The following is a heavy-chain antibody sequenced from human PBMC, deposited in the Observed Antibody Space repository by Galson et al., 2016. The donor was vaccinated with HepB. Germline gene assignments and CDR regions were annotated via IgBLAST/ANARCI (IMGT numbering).Heavy chain of an antibody. J-gene: IGHJ4*02. Sequence: SLRLSCAASGFTFHAYAMHWVRQGPGKGLEWVAGISLHGGDIDYAESVKGRFTISRDNARKSLSLQMNSLRDEDSAIYYCARDPDTSSKVDYWGQGTLVTVSS. CDR1: GFTFHAYA. CDR2: ISLHGGDI. CDR3: ARDPDTSSKVDY. V-gene: IGHV3-9*01. D-gene: IGHD6-6*01.